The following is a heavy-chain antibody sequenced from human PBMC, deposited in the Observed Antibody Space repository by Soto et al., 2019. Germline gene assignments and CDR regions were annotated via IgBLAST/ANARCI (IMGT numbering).Heavy chain of an antibody. CDR1: GFTVSSND. V-gene: IGHV3-53*01. J-gene: IGHJ4*02. D-gene: IGHD2-8*01. CDR2: IYSSGST. CDR3: ARRPLNRNGAY. Sequence: EVQLVESGGDLIQPGGSLRLSCAASGFTVSSNDMSWVRQAPGKGLEWVSLIYSSGSTHYADSVKGRFTISRDNSKNTGHRQMNTLRAEGTAVYYCARRPLNRNGAYWGQGTLVTVSS.